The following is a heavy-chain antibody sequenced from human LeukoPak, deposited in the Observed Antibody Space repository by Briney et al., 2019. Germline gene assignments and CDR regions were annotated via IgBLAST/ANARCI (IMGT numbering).Heavy chain of an antibody. V-gene: IGHV3-23*01. D-gene: IGHD3-22*01. Sequence: GGSLRLSCVASGFTFSSYAMSWVRQAPGKGLEWVSIIGTNVDRTFYADFVKGRFTISRDNSKNTLYLHMNSLRVEDTAVYYCVKDLARYYDTSGYEYFDYWGQGTLVSGSS. CDR3: VKDLARYYDTSGYEYFDY. J-gene: IGHJ4*02. CDR2: IGTNVDRT. CDR1: GFTFSSYA.